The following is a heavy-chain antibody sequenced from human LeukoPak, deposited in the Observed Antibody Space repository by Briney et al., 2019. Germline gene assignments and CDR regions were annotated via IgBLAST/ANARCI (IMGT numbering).Heavy chain of an antibody. Sequence: GGSLRLSCAASGFTFSRYWMHWVRQAPGKGLVWVSRINTDGSRTTYADSVKGRFTISRDNAKNTVYLQMNSLRADDTAVYYCARVMVRGVITPGYWGQGTLVTVSS. J-gene: IGHJ4*02. CDR1: GFTFSRYW. CDR2: INTDGSRT. V-gene: IGHV3-74*01. CDR3: ARVMVRGVITPGY. D-gene: IGHD3-10*01.